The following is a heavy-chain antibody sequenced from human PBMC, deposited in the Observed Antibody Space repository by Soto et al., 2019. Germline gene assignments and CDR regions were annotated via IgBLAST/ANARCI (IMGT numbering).Heavy chain of an antibody. CDR1: GYTFTSYD. J-gene: IGHJ4*02. CDR2: MNPNSGNT. Sequence: QVQLVQSGAEVKKPGASVKVSCKASGYTFTSYDLNWVRQATGQGLEWMGWMNPNSGNTGYAQKFQGRVTMTRNTSISTAYMELSRLRSEDTAVYYCATTHLRFGEHHYWGQGTLVTGSS. V-gene: IGHV1-8*01. D-gene: IGHD3-10*01. CDR3: ATTHLRFGEHHY.